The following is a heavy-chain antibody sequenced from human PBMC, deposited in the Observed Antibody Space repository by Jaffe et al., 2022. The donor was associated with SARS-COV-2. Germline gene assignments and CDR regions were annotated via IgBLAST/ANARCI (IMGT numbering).Heavy chain of an antibody. V-gene: IGHV4-34*01. J-gene: IGHJ6*02. CDR2: INHSGST. CDR1: GGSFSGYY. D-gene: IGHD2-2*02. CDR3: AKGLGYCSSTSCYIPDLMHESTYYYYGMDV. Sequence: QVQLQQWGAGLLKPSETLSLTCAVYGGSFSGYYWSWIRQPPGKGLEWIGEINHSGSTNYNPSLKSRVTISVDTSKNQFSLKLSSVTAADTAVYYCAKGLGYCSSTSCYIPDLMHESTYYYYGMDVWGQGTTVTVSS.